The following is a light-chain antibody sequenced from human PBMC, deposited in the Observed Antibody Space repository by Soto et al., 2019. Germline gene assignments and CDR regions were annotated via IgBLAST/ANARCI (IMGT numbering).Light chain of an antibody. Sequence: EIVLTQSPGTPSLSPGERATLSCRASRSVSSNYLAWYQQKPGQAPRLLIFGASSRASGIPDRFSGSGSGTDFTLTIGRLEPEDFAVYYCQQYGRSPATFGQGTKVEIK. V-gene: IGKV3-20*01. J-gene: IGKJ1*01. CDR1: RSVSSNY. CDR2: GAS. CDR3: QQYGRSPAT.